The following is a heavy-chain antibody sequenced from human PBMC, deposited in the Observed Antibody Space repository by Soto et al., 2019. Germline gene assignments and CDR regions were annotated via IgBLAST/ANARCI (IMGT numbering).Heavy chain of an antibody. V-gene: IGHV4-4*02. Sequence: QVQLQESGPGLVKPSGTLSLTCAVSGGSISSSNWWSWVRQPPGKGLEWIGEIYHSGSTNYNPSLHGRVAISVVKSKNQFSLKLSSVAAADTAVYYCASGNSSGWYIYCGIDVWSQGTTVIVS. D-gene: IGHD6-19*01. J-gene: IGHJ6*02. CDR1: GGSISSSNW. CDR3: ASGNSSGWYIYCGIDV. CDR2: IYHSGST.